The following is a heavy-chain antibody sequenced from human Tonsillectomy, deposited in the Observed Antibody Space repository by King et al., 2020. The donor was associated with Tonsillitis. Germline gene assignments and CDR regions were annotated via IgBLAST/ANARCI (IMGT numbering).Heavy chain of an antibody. CDR1: GGSFSGYF. CDR2: INHSGST. CDR3: AGQPTQDIVVVVAATPLPYYYYGMDV. D-gene: IGHD2-15*01. Sequence: VQLQQWGAGLLKPSETLSLTCAVYGGSFSGYFWSWIRQAPGKGLEWIGEINHSGSTNFNPSLKSRVTISVDTSKNQFSLKLSSVTAADTAVYYCAGQPTQDIVVVVAATPLPYYYYGMDVWGQGTTVTVPS. V-gene: IGHV4-34*01. J-gene: IGHJ6*02.